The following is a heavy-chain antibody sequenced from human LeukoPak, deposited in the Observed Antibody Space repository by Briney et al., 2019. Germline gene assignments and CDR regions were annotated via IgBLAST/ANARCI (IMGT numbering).Heavy chain of an antibody. V-gene: IGHV4-39*01. CDR2: IYYSGST. CDR1: GGSISSSSYY. Sequence: SETLSLTCTVSGGSISSSSYYWGWIRQPPGKGLEWIGSIYYSGSTYYNPSLKSRVTISVDTSKNQFSLKLSSVTAADTAVYYCARRDSGYVDYWGQGTLVTVSS. CDR3: ARRDSGYVDY. D-gene: IGHD1-26*01. J-gene: IGHJ4*02.